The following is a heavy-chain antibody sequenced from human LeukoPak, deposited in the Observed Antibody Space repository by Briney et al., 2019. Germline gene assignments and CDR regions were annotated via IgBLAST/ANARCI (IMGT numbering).Heavy chain of an antibody. CDR3: ARAGDYYDSSGYWGNACDI. D-gene: IGHD3-22*01. Sequence: GSLRLSCAASGFTFSSYALHWVRQAPGKGLEWVAVISYDGVNKYYANSVKGRFTISRDNSKNTLYLQMNSLRAEDTAVYYCARAGDYYDSSGYWGNACDIWGQGTMVTVSS. J-gene: IGHJ3*02. CDR1: GFTFSSYA. CDR2: ISYDGVNK. V-gene: IGHV3-30-3*01.